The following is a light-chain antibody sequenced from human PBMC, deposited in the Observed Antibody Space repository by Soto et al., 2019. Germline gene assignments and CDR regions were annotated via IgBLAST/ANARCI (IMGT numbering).Light chain of an antibody. Sequence: QSALTQPPSASGSPGQSVTISCTGTSSDVGAYNYVSWYQQHAGKAPKLVIYEVTKRPSGVPDHFSGSKSANTASLTVSGLQAEDEADYYCSSFASSNTWVFGGGTKVTVL. V-gene: IGLV2-8*01. J-gene: IGLJ3*02. CDR1: SSDVGAYNY. CDR3: SSFASSNTWV. CDR2: EVT.